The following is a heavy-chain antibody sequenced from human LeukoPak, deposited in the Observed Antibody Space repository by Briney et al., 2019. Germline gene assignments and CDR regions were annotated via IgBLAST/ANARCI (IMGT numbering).Heavy chain of an antibody. J-gene: IGHJ3*02. V-gene: IGHV3-23*01. D-gene: IGHD1/OR15-1a*01. CDR3: AKVDITGTIPRAFDI. Sequence: GGSLRLSCVAPGFTSSNSIMTWVRQAPGKGLGWVSAISGSGMTTYYADSVRGRLTISIHNSKHTVDLHLNSLRAEDTAVFYCAKVDITGTIPRAFDIWGQGTMVTVS. CDR1: GFTSSNSI. CDR2: ISGSGMTT.